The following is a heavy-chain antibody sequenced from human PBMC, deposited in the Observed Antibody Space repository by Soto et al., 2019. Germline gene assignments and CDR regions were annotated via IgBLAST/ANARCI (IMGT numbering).Heavy chain of an antibody. J-gene: IGHJ4*02. V-gene: IGHV1-69*01. Sequence: QVQLVQSGAEVKKPGSSVKVSCKASGVTFSSYAISWVRQAPGQGLEWMGGIIPIFGTANYAQKFQGRVTITADESTSTAYMELSSLRSEDTAVYYCARQRITVAGTLSHFDYWGQGTLVTVSS. CDR3: ARQRITVAGTLSHFDY. CDR2: IIPIFGTA. D-gene: IGHD6-19*01. CDR1: GVTFSSYA.